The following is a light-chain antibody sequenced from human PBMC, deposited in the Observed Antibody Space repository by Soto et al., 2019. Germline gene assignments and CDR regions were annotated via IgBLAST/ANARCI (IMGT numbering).Light chain of an antibody. Sequence: QLVLTQSSSASASLGSSVKLTCTLSSGHSSYIIAWHQQRPGKAPRFLMTLEGSGSYNKGSGVPDRFSGSSSGADRYLTISNLQSEDEADYYCETWGSNTQVFGGGTKLTVL. CDR2: LEGSGSY. CDR1: SGHSSYI. V-gene: IGLV4-60*03. CDR3: ETWGSNTQV. J-gene: IGLJ2*01.